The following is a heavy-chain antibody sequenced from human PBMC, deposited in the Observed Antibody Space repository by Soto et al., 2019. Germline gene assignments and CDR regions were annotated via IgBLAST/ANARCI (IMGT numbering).Heavy chain of an antibody. Sequence: ASVKVSCKASGYTFTXYDINWVRQATGQGLEWMGWMNPNSGNTGYAQKFQGRVTMTRNTSISTAYMELSSLRSEDTAVYYCATKGRWYVGYYYYGMDVWGQGTTVTVSS. CDR2: MNPNSGNT. CDR3: ATKGRWYVGYYYYGMDV. J-gene: IGHJ6*02. V-gene: IGHV1-8*01. CDR1: GYTFTXYD. D-gene: IGHD6-13*01.